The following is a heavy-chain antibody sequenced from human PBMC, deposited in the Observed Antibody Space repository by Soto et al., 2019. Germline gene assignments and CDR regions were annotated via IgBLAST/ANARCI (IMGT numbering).Heavy chain of an antibody. D-gene: IGHD4-17*01. V-gene: IGHV1-3*01. J-gene: IGHJ2*01. CDR1: GYTFTSYA. Sequence: QVWVVQSGAGVKKPGASVKVSCKASGYTFTSYALHWVRQAPGQRLEWMGWINPGNGNTKNSQKSQGRVPITRDAFASTGYMELSRLRSQDTAVCYCVRGASSVTTFYFDLWGRGPRVTVPS. CDR2: INPGNGNT. CDR3: VRGASSVTTFYFDL.